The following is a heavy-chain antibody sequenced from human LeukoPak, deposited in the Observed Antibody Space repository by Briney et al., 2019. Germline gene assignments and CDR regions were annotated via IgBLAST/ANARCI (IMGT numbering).Heavy chain of an antibody. CDR3: AREECSIGVCYPSGY. V-gene: IGHV1-18*01. Sequence: PMASVKVSCRASGYTFTSYGISWVRQAPGQGLEWMGWISAYNGNTNYAQKLQGRVTMTTDTSTSTAYMELRSLRSDDTAVYYCAREECSIGVCYPSGYWGQGTLVTVSS. D-gene: IGHD2-8*01. CDR1: GYTFTSYG. CDR2: ISAYNGNT. J-gene: IGHJ4*02.